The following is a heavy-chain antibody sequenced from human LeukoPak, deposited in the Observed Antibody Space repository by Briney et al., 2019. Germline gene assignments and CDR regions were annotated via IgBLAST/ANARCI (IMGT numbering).Heavy chain of an antibody. CDR1: GFTFSDYY. V-gene: IGHV3-11*01. Sequence: GGSLRLSCAASGFTFSDYYMSWIRQAPGKGLEWVSYISSSGFTIYYADSVKGRVTISRDNAKNSLYLQMNSLRAEDTAVYYCARSMYYYGSGIDPWGQGTLVTVSS. CDR3: ARSMYYYGSGIDP. D-gene: IGHD3-10*01. CDR2: ISSSGFTI. J-gene: IGHJ5*02.